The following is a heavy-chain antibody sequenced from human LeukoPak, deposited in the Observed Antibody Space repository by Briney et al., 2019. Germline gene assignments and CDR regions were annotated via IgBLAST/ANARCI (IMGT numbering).Heavy chain of an antibody. CDR3: TTTLYSSSPD. CDR2: IKSKTDGGTT. Sequence: GGSLRLSCATSGFTFRNTWLNGVRQAPGKGLEWVGRIKSKTDGGTTDYAAPVKGRFTISRDDSKNTLSLQMNSLKTEDTALYYCTTTLYSSSPDWGQGTLVTVSS. V-gene: IGHV3-15*07. J-gene: IGHJ4*02. D-gene: IGHD6-13*01. CDR1: GFTFRNTW.